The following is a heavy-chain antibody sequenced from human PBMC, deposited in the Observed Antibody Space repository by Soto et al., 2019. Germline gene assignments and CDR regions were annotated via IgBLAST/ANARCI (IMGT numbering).Heavy chain of an antibody. CDR1: GDSIRSSSY. J-gene: IGHJ6*02. CDR2: IYSTGNT. D-gene: IGHD6-13*01. Sequence: SETLSLTCTVSGDSIRSSSYWGWIRQPPGKGLEWIGSIYSTGNTYYNPYLNSQVTKSVDTSKNQFSLNVISVTAADTAVYYCRRSSRYSTDVWGQGTTVTVSS. CDR3: RRSSRYSTDV. V-gene: IGHV4-39*01.